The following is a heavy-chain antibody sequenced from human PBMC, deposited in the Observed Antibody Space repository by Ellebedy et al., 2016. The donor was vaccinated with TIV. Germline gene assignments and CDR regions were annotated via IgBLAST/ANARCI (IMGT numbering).Heavy chain of an antibody. CDR3: ARTGSGRSFYGMDV. V-gene: IGHV3-11*01. J-gene: IGHJ6*02. Sequence: GESLRISXAASGFSSSDYYMSWIRQAPGKGLEWVSYISDSGSMIHYADSVKGRFTISRDNSRNSLYLQMNNLRAEDTVVYYCARTGSGRSFYGMDVWGQGTTVTVSS. CDR2: ISDSGSMI. CDR1: GFSSSDYY. D-gene: IGHD6-19*01.